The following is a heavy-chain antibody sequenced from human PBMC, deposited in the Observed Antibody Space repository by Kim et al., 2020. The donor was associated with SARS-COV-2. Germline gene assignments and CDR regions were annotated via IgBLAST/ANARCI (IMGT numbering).Heavy chain of an antibody. J-gene: IGHJ5*02. Sequence: DSVKGRFTISRDNSKNTLYLQMNSLRAEDTAVYYCAKGVGQLVGGGWFDPWGQGTLVTVSS. V-gene: IGHV3-30*02. CDR3: AKGVGQLVGGGWFDP. D-gene: IGHD6-6*01.